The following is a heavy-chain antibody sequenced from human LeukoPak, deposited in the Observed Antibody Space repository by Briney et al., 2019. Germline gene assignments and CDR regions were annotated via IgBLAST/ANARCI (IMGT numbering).Heavy chain of an antibody. CDR2: IRYDGSIK. CDR1: GFTFSSYG. Sequence: PGGSLRLSCAASGFTFSSYGMHWVRQAPGKGLEWVAFIRYDGSIKYYADSVKGRFTISRDNSKNTLYLQMNSLRAEDTAVYYCASILLWYVYDYWGQGTLVTVSS. V-gene: IGHV3-30*02. J-gene: IGHJ4*02. D-gene: IGHD3-10*01. CDR3: ASILLWYVYDY.